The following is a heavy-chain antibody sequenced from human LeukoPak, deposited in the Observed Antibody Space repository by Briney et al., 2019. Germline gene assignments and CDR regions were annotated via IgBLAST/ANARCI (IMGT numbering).Heavy chain of an antibody. Sequence: QPGGSLRLSCAASRFTFRTYEMNWVRQAPGKGLEWISYISSSGSTIYYADSVKGRFTISRDNAKNSLYLQMNSLRAEDTAVYYCVRGGGRFYNYGQLYYFDFWGQGTLVTVSS. D-gene: IGHD5-18*01. CDR3: VRGGGRFYNYGQLYYFDF. V-gene: IGHV3-48*03. J-gene: IGHJ4*02. CDR2: ISSSGSTI. CDR1: RFTFRTYE.